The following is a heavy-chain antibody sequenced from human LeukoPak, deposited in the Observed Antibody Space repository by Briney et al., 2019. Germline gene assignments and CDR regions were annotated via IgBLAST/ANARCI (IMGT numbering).Heavy chain of an antibody. CDR2: IIPIFGTA. CDR3: ARVAYYYDSSGYYYGWFDP. CDR1: GGAFSSYA. Sequence: SVKVSCKASGGAFSSYAISWVRQAPGQGLEWMGGIIPIFGTANYAQKFQGRVTITTDESTSTACMELSSLRSEDTAVYYCARVAYYYDSSGYYYGWFDPWGQGTLVTVSS. J-gene: IGHJ5*02. D-gene: IGHD3-22*01. V-gene: IGHV1-69*05.